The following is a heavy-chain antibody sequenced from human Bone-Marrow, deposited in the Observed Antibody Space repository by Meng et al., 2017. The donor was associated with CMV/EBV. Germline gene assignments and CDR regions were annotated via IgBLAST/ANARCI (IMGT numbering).Heavy chain of an antibody. D-gene: IGHD1-1*01. CDR3: ARGLEDAGYYIPY. Sequence: GESLKISCAASGFTFSSYWMHWVRQAPGKGLVWVSRINSDGSSTSYADSVKGRFTISRDNAKNTLFLQMNSLRAEDTAVYYCARGLEDAGYYIPYWGQGTLVTVSS. J-gene: IGHJ1*01. V-gene: IGHV3-74*01. CDR1: GFTFSSYW. CDR2: INSDGSST.